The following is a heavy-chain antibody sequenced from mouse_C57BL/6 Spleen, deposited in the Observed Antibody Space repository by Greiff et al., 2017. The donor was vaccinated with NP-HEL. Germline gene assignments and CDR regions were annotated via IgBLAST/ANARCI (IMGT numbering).Heavy chain of an antibody. V-gene: IGHV1-50*01. CDR2: IDPSDSYT. D-gene: IGHD2-2*01. CDR3: ARGGGYDDWFAY. CDR1: GYTFTSYW. Sequence: QVQLQQPGAELVKPGASVKLSCKASGYTFTSYWMQWVKQRPGQGLEWIGEIDPSDSYTNYNRKFKGKATLTVDTSSSTAYMQLSSLTSEDSAVYYCARGGGYDDWFAYWGQGTLVTVSA. J-gene: IGHJ3*01.